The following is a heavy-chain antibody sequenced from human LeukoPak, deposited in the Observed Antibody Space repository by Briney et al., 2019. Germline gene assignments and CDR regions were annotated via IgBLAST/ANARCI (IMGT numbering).Heavy chain of an antibody. Sequence: PGGSRKPSFPASGFTLSSYVMHWVRKPPAKGREGLAVISYDGSNKYYADSVKGRFTISRDSSKNTLYLQMNSLRAEDTAVYYCARGAWWELLYTHFDYWGQGTLVTVSS. D-gene: IGHD1-26*01. CDR1: GFTLSSYV. J-gene: IGHJ4*02. CDR3: ARGAWWELLYTHFDY. V-gene: IGHV3-30-3*01. CDR2: ISYDGSNK.